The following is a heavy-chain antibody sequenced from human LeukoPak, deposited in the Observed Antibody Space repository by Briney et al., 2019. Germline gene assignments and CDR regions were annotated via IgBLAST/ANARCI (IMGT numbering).Heavy chain of an antibody. CDR2: SSAYTGDT. J-gene: IGHJ3*01. V-gene: IGHV1-18*01. CDR1: VYTFTSYG. D-gene: IGHD3-22*01. Sequence: ASVKDSCKTSVYTFTSYGLSWVRQAPGQGVERMGWSSAYTGDTNYLQEFQGRVTLTTDTSTSTAYMELRTLRSNDTAVYYCAREGYYHRGWACVFWGQGTRVTVSS. CDR3: AREGYYHRGWACVF.